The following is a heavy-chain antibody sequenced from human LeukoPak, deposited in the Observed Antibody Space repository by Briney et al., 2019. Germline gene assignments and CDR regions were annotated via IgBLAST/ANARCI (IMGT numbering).Heavy chain of an antibody. J-gene: IGHJ4*02. D-gene: IGHD5-18*01. Sequence: PGGSLRLSCKGSGYSFTSYWIGWVRQMPGKGLEWMGIIYPGVSDTRYSPSFQGQVTISADKSISTASLQWRSLRASDTAMYYCASGSGYSYGLPFDYWGQGTLVTVSS. V-gene: IGHV5-51*01. CDR3: ASGSGYSYGLPFDY. CDR2: IYPGVSDT. CDR1: GYSFTSYW.